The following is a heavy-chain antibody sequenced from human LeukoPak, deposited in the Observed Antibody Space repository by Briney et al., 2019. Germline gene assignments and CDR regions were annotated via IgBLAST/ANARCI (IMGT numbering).Heavy chain of an antibody. V-gene: IGHV4-34*01. CDR2: INHSGST. J-gene: IGHJ4*02. D-gene: IGHD6-6*01. CDR1: GGSFSGYY. Sequence: SETLSLTCAVYGGSFSGYYWSWIRQPPGKGLEWIGEINHSGSTNYNPSLKSRVTISVDTSKNQFSLKLSSVTAADTAVYYCARGWGAARHLYFDYWGQGTLVTVSS. CDR3: ARGWGAARHLYFDY.